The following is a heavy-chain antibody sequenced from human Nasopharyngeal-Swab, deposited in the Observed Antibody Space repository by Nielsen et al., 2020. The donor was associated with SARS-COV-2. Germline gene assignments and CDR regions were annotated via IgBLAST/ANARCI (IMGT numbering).Heavy chain of an antibody. D-gene: IGHD2-2*01. J-gene: IGHJ6*02. CDR1: GFTFDDFA. CDR3: AKERLPVATYHHYALDV. CDR2: IKWNSGSI. V-gene: IGHV3-9*01. Sequence: GGSLRLSCAASGFTFDDFAMHWVRQPPGKGLEWVSGIKWNSGSIGYADSVKGRFTISRDNAKNSLFLQMNSLRPEDTAVYYCAKERLPVATYHHYALDVWGQGTTVTVSS.